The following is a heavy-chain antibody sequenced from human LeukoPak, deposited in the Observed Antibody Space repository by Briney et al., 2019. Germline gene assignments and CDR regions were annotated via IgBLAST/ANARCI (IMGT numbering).Heavy chain of an antibody. CDR3: TTETAYYYDSSGYPDY. D-gene: IGHD3-22*01. CDR1: GFTFSYYY. J-gene: IGHJ4*02. CDR2: IKSKTDGGTT. Sequence: GGSLSLSCAASGFTFSYYYMSWVRQAPGKGLEWVGRIKSKTDGGTTDYAAPVKGRFTISRDDSKNTLYLQMNSLKTEDTAVYYCTTETAYYYDSSGYPDYWGQGTLVTVSS. V-gene: IGHV3-15*01.